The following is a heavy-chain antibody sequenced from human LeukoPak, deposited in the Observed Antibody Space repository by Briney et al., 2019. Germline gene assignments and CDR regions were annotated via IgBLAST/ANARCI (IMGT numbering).Heavy chain of an antibody. CDR2: IYYSGST. Sequence: PSETLSLTCTVSGGSISSYYWSWIRQPPGKGLEWIGYIYYSGSTNYNPSLKSRVTISVDTSKNQFSLKLSSVTAADTAVYYCARESAEGYDVVAPAAISHDAFDIWGQGTMVTVSS. V-gene: IGHV4-59*01. D-gene: IGHD2-2*02. J-gene: IGHJ3*02. CDR3: ARESAEGYDVVAPAAISHDAFDI. CDR1: GGSISSYY.